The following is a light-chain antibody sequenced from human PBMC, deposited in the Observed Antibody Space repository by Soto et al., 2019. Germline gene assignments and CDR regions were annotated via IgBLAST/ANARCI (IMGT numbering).Light chain of an antibody. CDR2: DAS. J-gene: IGKJ1*01. V-gene: IGKV1-5*01. Sequence: EIQMNQSPSILSASVGDRVTITCRSSQTITNWLAWYQQKPGKAPSLLIYDASSLESWVPSRFSGSGSGTEFTLTIRSLKSEDFATYYCQQYKSFWTVGQGTKLDIK. CDR1: QTITNW. CDR3: QQYKSFWT.